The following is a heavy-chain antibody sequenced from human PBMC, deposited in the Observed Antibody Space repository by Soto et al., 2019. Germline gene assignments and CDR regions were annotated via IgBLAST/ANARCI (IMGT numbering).Heavy chain of an antibody. CDR2: INAGNGGT. Sequence: VASVKVSCKASGYTFTSYPMNWLRQAPGQRPEWMGWINAGNGGTKYSQKFQGRVSITRDTSASTAYMQLSRLRSEDTAVYYCATDRGVYCSGGSCSEDWFDPWGQGTLVTVSS. J-gene: IGHJ5*02. D-gene: IGHD2-15*01. CDR3: ATDRGVYCSGGSCSEDWFDP. V-gene: IGHV1-3*01. CDR1: GYTFTSYP.